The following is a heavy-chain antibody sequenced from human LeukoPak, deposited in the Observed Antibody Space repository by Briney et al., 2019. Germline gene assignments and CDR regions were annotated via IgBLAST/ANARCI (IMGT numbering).Heavy chain of an antibody. CDR2: IRSKAYGGTT. CDR3: TRGFDFWSGRADY. D-gene: IGHD3-3*01. CDR1: GFTFSSYA. V-gene: IGHV3-49*03. Sequence: GGSLRLSCAASGFTFSSYAMSWFRQAPGKGLEWVGFIRSKAYGGTTEYAASVKGRFTISRDDSKSIAYLQMNSLKTEDTAVYYCTRGFDFWSGRADYWGQGTLVTVSS. J-gene: IGHJ4*02.